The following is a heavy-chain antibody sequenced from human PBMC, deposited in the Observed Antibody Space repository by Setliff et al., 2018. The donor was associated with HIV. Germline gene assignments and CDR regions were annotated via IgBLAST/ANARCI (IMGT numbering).Heavy chain of an antibody. CDR3: AREMGSSWYVRGYYYYGMDV. Sequence: PSETLSLTCTVSGGSINTYYWSWIRQPAGKGLEWIGRFYTSGSTNYNPSLKSRVTISVDTSKSQFSLKLSSVTAADTAVYYCAREMGSSWYVRGYYYYGMDVWGRGTTVTVSS. D-gene: IGHD6-13*01. CDR1: GGSINTYY. V-gene: IGHV4-4*07. CDR2: FYTSGST. J-gene: IGHJ6*02.